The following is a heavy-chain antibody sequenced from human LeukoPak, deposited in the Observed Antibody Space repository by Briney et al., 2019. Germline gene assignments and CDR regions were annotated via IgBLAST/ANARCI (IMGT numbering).Heavy chain of an antibody. Sequence: SETLSLTCTVSGGSISSYYWSWVRQPAGKGLEWIGHILTSGHTTYNPSLQSRVTMSLDTSKTESSLSLTSVTAADTAVYYCVRGQQLPWDHYYYIDVWGKGTTVTVSS. CDR3: VRGQQLPWDHYYYIDV. D-gene: IGHD1-1*01. CDR1: GGSISSYY. V-gene: IGHV4-4*07. CDR2: ILTSGHT. J-gene: IGHJ6*03.